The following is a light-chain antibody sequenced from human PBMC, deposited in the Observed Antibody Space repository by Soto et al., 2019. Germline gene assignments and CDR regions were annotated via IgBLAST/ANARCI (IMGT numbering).Light chain of an antibody. CDR3: CAYGGLSFFVL. CDR2: EGS. Sequence: QSALTQPASVSGSPGQSITISCTGTSSDVGSYNLVSWYQQHPAEAPKLIIYEGSKRPSGVSDRFSGSKSGNTASLTISGLQAEDEADYYCCAYGGLSFFVLFGGGTKLTVL. CDR1: SSDVGSYNL. V-gene: IGLV2-23*03. J-gene: IGLJ2*01.